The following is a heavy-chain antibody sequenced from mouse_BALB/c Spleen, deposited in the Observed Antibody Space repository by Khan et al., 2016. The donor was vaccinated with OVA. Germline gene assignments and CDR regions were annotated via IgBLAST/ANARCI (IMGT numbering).Heavy chain of an antibody. CDR2: INTYTGEP. CDR1: GYTFTKNG. D-gene: IGHD4-1*01. CDR3: ARVGYSGTMDY. V-gene: IGHV9-3-1*01. Sequence: QIQLVQSGPELKKPGETVKISCKASGYTFTKNGMNWVKQAPGKGLKWMGWINTYTGEPTYVDDFKGRFAFSLETSASTAYLQINNLKNEDTTTYFCARVGYSGTMDYWGQGTSVTVSS. J-gene: IGHJ4*01.